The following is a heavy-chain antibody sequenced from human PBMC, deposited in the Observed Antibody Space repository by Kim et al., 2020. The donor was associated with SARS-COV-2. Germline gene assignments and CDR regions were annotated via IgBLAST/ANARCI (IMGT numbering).Heavy chain of an antibody. V-gene: IGHV4-34*01. Sequence: SETLSLTCAVYGGSFSGYYWSWIRQPPGKGLEWIGEINHSGSTNYNPSLKSRVTISVDTSKNQFSLKLSSVTAADTAVYYCARGKVYCSSTSCYPYYYYYGMDVWGQGTTVTVSS. CDR2: INHSGST. CDR1: GGSFSGYY. J-gene: IGHJ6*02. CDR3: ARGKVYCSSTSCYPYYYYYGMDV. D-gene: IGHD2-2*01.